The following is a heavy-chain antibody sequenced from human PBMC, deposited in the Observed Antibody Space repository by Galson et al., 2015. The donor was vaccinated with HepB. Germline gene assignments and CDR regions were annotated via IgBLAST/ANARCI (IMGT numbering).Heavy chain of an antibody. Sequence: CAISGDSVSSKNAAWNWVRRSPSRGLEWLGKTCYRSKWYNDYAVSVKGRITIDPDTSKNQFSLQLNSVTPEDTAVYYCARDYYHGMDVWGQGITVTVSS. CDR2: TCYRSKWYN. J-gene: IGHJ6*02. CDR1: GDSVSSKNAA. CDR3: ARDYYHGMDV. V-gene: IGHV6-1*01.